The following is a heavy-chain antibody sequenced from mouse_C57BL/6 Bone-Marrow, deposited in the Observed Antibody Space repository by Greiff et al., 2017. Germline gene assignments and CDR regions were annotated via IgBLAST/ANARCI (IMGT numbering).Heavy chain of an antibody. CDR1: GYTFTSYW. V-gene: IGHV1-55*01. CDR3: ARKVLGRFAY. Sequence: QVQLQQPGAELVKPGASVQMSCKASGYTFTSYWITWVKQRPGQGLEWIGDIYPGSGSTNYNEKFKSKATLTVDPSSSTAYMQLSSLTSEDSAVYYCARKVLGRFAYWGQGTLVTVSA. J-gene: IGHJ3*01. D-gene: IGHD4-1*01. CDR2: IYPGSGST.